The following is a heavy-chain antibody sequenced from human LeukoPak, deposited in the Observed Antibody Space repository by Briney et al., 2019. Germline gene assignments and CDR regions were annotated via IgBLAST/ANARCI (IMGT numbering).Heavy chain of an antibody. Sequence: SETLSLTCTVSGGSISSYYWSWIRQPPGKGLEWIGYIYYSGSTNYNPSLKSRVTISVDTSKNQFSLKLSSVTAADTAVYFCARDPYGSNAFDIWGQGTKVTVPS. CDR2: IYYSGST. D-gene: IGHD4-17*01. CDR1: GGSISSYY. V-gene: IGHV4-59*01. CDR3: ARDPYGSNAFDI. J-gene: IGHJ3*02.